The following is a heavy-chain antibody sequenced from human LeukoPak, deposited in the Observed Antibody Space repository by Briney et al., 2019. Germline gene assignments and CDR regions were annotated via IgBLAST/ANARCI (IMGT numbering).Heavy chain of an antibody. CDR1: GFTFDDYA. CDR2: ISGDGGST. CDR3: AKEPIVATILNWFDP. V-gene: IGHV3-43*02. D-gene: IGHD5-12*01. Sequence: GGSLRLSCAASGFTFDDYAMHWVRQAPGKGLEWVSLISGDGGSTYYADSVKGRFTISRGNSKNSLYLQMNSLRTEDTALYYCAKEPIVATILNWFDPWGQGTLVTVSS. J-gene: IGHJ5*02.